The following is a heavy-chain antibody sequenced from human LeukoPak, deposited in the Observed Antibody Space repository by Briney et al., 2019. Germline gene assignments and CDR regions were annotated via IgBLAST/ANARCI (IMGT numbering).Heavy chain of an antibody. CDR3: ARGAFWSPYYYGSGSGYYYYGMDV. CDR1: GGSISSSSYY. J-gene: IGHJ6*02. V-gene: IGHV4-39*01. CDR2: IYYSGST. Sequence: PSETLSLTCTVSGGSISSSSYYWGWIRQPPGKGLEWIGSIYYSGSTYYNPSLKSRVTISVDTSKNQFSLKLSSVTAADTAVYYCARGAFWSPYYYGSGSGYYYYGMDVWGQGTTVTVSS. D-gene: IGHD3-10*01.